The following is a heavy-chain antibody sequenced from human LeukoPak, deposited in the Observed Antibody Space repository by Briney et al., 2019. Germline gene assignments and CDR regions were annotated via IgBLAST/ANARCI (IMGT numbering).Heavy chain of an antibody. J-gene: IGHJ4*02. CDR3: ARGTTTVTNYCFDY. CDR1: GGSISSGGYY. Sequence: SETLSLTCTVSGGSISSGGYYWSWIRQHPGKGLEWIGYIYYSGSTYYNPSLKSRVTISVDTSKNQFSLKLSSVTAADTAVYYCARGTTTVTNYCFDYWGQGTLVTVSS. D-gene: IGHD4-17*01. V-gene: IGHV4-31*03. CDR2: IYYSGST.